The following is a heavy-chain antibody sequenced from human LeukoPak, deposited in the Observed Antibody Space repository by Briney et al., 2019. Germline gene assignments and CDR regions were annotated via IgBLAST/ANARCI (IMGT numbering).Heavy chain of an antibody. CDR2: IYYSGST. V-gene: IGHV4-39*01. D-gene: IGHD3-3*01. CDR1: GGSISSSSYY. J-gene: IGHJ6*02. CDR3: ARLRFLDGGGYGMDV. Sequence: SDTLSLTCTVSGGSISSSSYYWGWIRQPPGKGLEWIGSIYYSGSTYYNPSLKSRVTISVDTSKNQFSLKLSSVTAADTAVYYCARLRFLDGGGYGMDVWGQGTTVTVSS.